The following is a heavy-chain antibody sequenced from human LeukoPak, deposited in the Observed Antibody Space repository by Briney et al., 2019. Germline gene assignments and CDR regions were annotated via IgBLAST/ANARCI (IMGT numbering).Heavy chain of an antibody. D-gene: IGHD5-12*01. CDR3: ARLEYSGYEEDAFDI. CDR1: GGSISSCY. V-gene: IGHV4-59*08. J-gene: IGHJ3*02. CDR2: IYYSGST. Sequence: SETLSLTCTVSGGSISSCYWSWIRQPPGKGLEWIGYIYYSGSTNYNPSLKSRVTISVDTSKNQFSLKLSSVTAADTAVYYCARLEYSGYEEDAFDIWGQGTMVTVSS.